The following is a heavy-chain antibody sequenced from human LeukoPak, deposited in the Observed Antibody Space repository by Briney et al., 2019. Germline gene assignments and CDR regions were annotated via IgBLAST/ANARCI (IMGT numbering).Heavy chain of an antibody. D-gene: IGHD3-9*01. CDR2: IYSGGST. Sequence: GGSLRLSCAASGFTVSSNYMSWVRQAPGKGLEWVSVIYSGGSTYYADSVKGLFTISRDNSKNTLYLQMNSLRAEDTAVYYCARNYDILTGYSQFDPWGQGTLVTVSS. J-gene: IGHJ5*02. V-gene: IGHV3-66*02. CDR1: GFTVSSNY. CDR3: ARNYDILTGYSQFDP.